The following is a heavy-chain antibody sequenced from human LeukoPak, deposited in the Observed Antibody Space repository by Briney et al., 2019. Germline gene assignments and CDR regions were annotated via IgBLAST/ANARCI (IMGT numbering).Heavy chain of an antibody. CDR3: ARGVFGYYDSSALNFDY. D-gene: IGHD3-22*01. J-gene: IGHJ4*02. V-gene: IGHV1-18*01. CDR2: ISAYNGNT. CDR1: GYTFTSYG. Sequence: ASVKVSCKASGYTFTSYGISWVRQAPGQGLEWMEWISAYNGNTNYAQKLQGRVTMTTDTSTSTAYMELRSLRSDDTAVYYCARGVFGYYDSSALNFDYWGQGTLVTVSS.